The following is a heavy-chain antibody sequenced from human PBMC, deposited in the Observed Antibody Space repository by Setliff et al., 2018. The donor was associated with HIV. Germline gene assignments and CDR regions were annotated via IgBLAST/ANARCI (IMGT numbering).Heavy chain of an antibody. J-gene: IGHJ4*02. CDR1: GGSISRYH. CDR2: IYASGST. Sequence: PSETLSLTCTVSGGSISRYHWTWIRQPAGKGLEWIGRIYASGSTNYNPSLKSRLSVSVDTSKSQFSLRLTSVTAADTAVYYCARANWGSPPDYWGQGTLVTVSS. V-gene: IGHV4-4*07. CDR3: ARANWGSPPDY. D-gene: IGHD7-27*01.